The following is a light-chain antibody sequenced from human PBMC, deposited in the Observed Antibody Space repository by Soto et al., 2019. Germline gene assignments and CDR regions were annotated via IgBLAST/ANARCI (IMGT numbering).Light chain of an antibody. CDR2: GAS. CDR3: HQYDDGPYT. V-gene: IGKV3-15*01. Sequence: EIVMTQSPATLSVSPGERATLSCRASQSVSSNVAWYQQIPGQTPRLLIYGASTRATGIPVRFSGSGSGTEFTLTISGLQSEDFAVYYCHQYDDGPYTFGQGTKVEI. J-gene: IGKJ2*01. CDR1: QSVSSN.